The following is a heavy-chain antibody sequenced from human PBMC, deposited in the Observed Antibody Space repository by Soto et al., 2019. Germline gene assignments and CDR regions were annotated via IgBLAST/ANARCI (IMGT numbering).Heavy chain of an antibody. D-gene: IGHD2-15*01. CDR1: GYTFTGYY. Sequence: ASVKVSCKASGYTFTGYYMHWVRQAPGQGLEWMGWINPNSGGTNYAQKFQGWVTMTRDTSISTAYMELSRLRSDDTAVYYCARVLTSGIEGYCSGGSCSAFDYWGQGTLVTVSS. V-gene: IGHV1-2*04. CDR2: INPNSGGT. J-gene: IGHJ4*02. CDR3: ARVLTSGIEGYCSGGSCSAFDY.